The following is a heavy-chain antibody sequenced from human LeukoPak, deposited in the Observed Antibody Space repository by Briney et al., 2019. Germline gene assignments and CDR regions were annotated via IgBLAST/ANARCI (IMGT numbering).Heavy chain of an antibody. CDR2: ISAYNGNT. Sequence: ASVKVSCKASGYTFTSYGISWVRQAPGQGVEWMGWISAYNGNTNYAQKLQGRVTMTTDTSTSTAYMELRSLRSDDTAVYYCARAGQGYYYDTSAYYYDYWGQGTLVTVSS. CDR1: GYTFTSYG. CDR3: ARAGQGYYYDTSAYYYDY. V-gene: IGHV1-18*01. D-gene: IGHD3-22*01. J-gene: IGHJ4*02.